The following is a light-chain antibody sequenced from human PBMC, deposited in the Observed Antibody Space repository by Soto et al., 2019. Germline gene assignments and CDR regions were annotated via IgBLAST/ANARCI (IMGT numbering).Light chain of an antibody. CDR3: QSYDTNNVV. Sequence: NFMLTQPHSVSESPGKTVTISCTRSSGSIASNYVQWYQQRPGSAPTPVIYEDNERPSGVPDRFSGSIDSSSNSASLTISGLKTEDAADYFCQSYDTNNVVFGGGTKVTVL. CDR1: SGSIASNY. CDR2: EDN. J-gene: IGLJ3*02. V-gene: IGLV6-57*04.